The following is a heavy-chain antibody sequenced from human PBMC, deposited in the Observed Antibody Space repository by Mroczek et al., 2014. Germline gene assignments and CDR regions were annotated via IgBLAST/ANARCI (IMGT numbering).Heavy chain of an antibody. CDR1: GGSISSGGYY. CDR2: IYYSGST. D-gene: IGHD3-3*01. CDR3: ALRITIFGVASGWFDP. Sequence: QVQLQESGPGLVKPSQTLSLTCTVSGGSISSGGYYWSWIRQHPGKGLEWIGYIYYSGSTYYNPSLKSRVTISVDTSKNQFSLKLSSVTAADTAVYYCALRITIFGVASGWFDPWGQGTLVTVSS. J-gene: IGHJ5*02. V-gene: IGHV4-31*03.